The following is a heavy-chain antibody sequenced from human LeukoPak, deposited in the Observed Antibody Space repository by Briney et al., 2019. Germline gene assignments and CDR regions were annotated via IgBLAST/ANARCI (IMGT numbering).Heavy chain of an antibody. CDR3: ARDFTERGDWFDP. J-gene: IGHJ5*02. CDR2: IKQDGSEK. Sequence: GGSLRLSCAASAFTFSSYTMSWVRQAPGKGLEWVANIKQDGSEKYYVDSVKGRFTISRDNAKNSLYLQMNSLRAEDTAVYYCARDFTERGDWFDPWGQGTLVTVSS. D-gene: IGHD3-16*01. V-gene: IGHV3-7*01. CDR1: AFTFSSYT.